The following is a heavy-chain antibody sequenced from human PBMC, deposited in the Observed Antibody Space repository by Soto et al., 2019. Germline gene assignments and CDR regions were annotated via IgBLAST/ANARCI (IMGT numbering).Heavy chain of an antibody. V-gene: IGHV3-74*01. D-gene: IGHD1-7*01. Sequence: PGGSLRLSCAASGFTFRSYWMHWVRQAPGKGLVWVSHINSDGSSTNYADSVKGRFTVSRDNAKDTLYLQMKSLRAEDTAVYYCARVGGDSNYDYFDYWGQGTLVTVSS. CDR1: GFTFRSYW. J-gene: IGHJ4*02. CDR2: INSDGSST. CDR3: ARVGGDSNYDYFDY.